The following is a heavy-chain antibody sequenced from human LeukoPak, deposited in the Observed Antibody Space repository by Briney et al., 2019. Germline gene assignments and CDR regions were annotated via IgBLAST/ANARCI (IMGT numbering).Heavy chain of an antibody. CDR1: GGTFTSYD. CDR3: ARGGPGIAVAAYNWFDP. Sequence: ASVKVSCKASGGTFTSYDINWVRQATGQGLEWMGWMNPNSGNTGYAQKFQGRVTMTRNTSISTAYMELSSLRSEDTAVYYCARGGPGIAVAAYNWFDPWGQGTLVTVSS. J-gene: IGHJ5*02. V-gene: IGHV1-8*01. CDR2: MNPNSGNT. D-gene: IGHD6-19*01.